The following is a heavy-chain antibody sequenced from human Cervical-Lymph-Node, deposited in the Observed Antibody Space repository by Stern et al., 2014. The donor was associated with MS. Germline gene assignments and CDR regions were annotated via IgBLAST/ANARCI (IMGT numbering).Heavy chain of an antibody. CDR3: ATFRPHYGGNI. CDR1: GFTFSSYG. D-gene: IGHD4-23*01. V-gene: IGHV3-30*03. J-gene: IGHJ4*02. Sequence: QVQLVQSGGGVVQPGRSLRLSCAASGFTFSSYGMHWVRQAPGKGLEWVAVISYDENNKYYADSVKGRFTISRDNSKNTLYLQMNSLRGEDTAVYYCATFRPHYGGNIWGQGTLVTVSS. CDR2: ISYDENNK.